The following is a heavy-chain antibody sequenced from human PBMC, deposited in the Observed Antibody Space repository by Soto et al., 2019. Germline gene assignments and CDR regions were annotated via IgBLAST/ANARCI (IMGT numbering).Heavy chain of an antibody. J-gene: IGHJ4*02. D-gene: IGHD3-22*01. CDR3: ARLVYDSSGYRPG. CDR1: GGSISSSSYY. CDR2: IYYSGST. V-gene: IGHV4-39*01. Sequence: QLQLQESGPGLVKPSETLSLTCTVSGGSISSSSYYWGWIRQPPGKGLEWIGSIYYSGSTYYNPSRRSRVTISVDTSKNQFSLKLSSVTAADTAVYYWARLVYDSSGYRPGWGQGTLVTVSS.